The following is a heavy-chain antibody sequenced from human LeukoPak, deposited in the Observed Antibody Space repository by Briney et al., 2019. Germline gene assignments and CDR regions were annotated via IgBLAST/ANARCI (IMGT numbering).Heavy chain of an antibody. CDR3: AHRRVSLNIAAPGYYFDY. Sequence: SGPTLVKPTQTLTLTCTFSGFSLTTSGVGVGWIRQPPGKALEWLALIYWDDDKRYRPSLKSRLTITKDTSKNQVVLTMTNMDPVDTATYYCAHRRVSLNIAAPGYYFDYWGQGTLVTVSS. D-gene: IGHD6-13*01. CDR1: GFSLTTSGVG. CDR2: IYWDDDK. J-gene: IGHJ4*02. V-gene: IGHV2-5*02.